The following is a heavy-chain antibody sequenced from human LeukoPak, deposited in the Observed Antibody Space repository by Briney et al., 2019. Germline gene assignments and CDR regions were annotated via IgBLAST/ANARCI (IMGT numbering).Heavy chain of an antibody. Sequence: GGSLRLSCAASGFTFSSYGMHWVRQAPGKGLEWVAVISYDGSNKYYADSVKGRFTISRDNSKNTLYLQMSSLRAEDTAVYYCATISGYDSGWGQGTLVTVSS. J-gene: IGHJ4*02. CDR2: ISYDGSNK. CDR1: GFTFSSYG. CDR3: ATISGYDSG. V-gene: IGHV3-30*03. D-gene: IGHD5-12*01.